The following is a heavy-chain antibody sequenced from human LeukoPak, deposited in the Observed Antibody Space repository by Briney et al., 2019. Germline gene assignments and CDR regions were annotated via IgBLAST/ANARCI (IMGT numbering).Heavy chain of an antibody. Sequence: PSETLSLTCTLSGGSVSSSTFFWGWFRQPPGKGLDWIGSIYYIGSTYYNPSLRSRVTMSMDTSKNQLSLKLNSVTAADTAVYYCASQYYYDSSGYYYLNWFDPWGQGTLVTVSS. CDR2: IYYIGST. J-gene: IGHJ5*02. CDR3: ASQYYYDSSGYYYLNWFDP. D-gene: IGHD3-22*01. CDR1: GGSVSSSTFF. V-gene: IGHV4-39*01.